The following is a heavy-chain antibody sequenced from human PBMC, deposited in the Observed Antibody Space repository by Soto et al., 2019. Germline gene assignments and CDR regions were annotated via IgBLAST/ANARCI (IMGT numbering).Heavy chain of an antibody. J-gene: IGHJ4*02. D-gene: IGHD5-18*01. CDR2: ISAYNGNT. Sequence: QVQLVQSGAEVKKPGASVKVSCKASGYTFTSYGISWVRQAPGQGLEWMGWISAYNGNTNYAQKLQGRVTMTTDTTACTDYRGLRSLESDGNASSNCAGYSPAPGEWGQGTLVTVSS. CDR3: AGYSPAPGE. V-gene: IGHV1-18*01. CDR1: GYTFTSYG.